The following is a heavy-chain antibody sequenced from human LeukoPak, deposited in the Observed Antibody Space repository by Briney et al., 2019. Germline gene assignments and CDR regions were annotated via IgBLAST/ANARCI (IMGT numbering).Heavy chain of an antibody. CDR3: ASPGRDIVVVVAATDLYYYGMDV. J-gene: IGHJ6*02. CDR2: IIPILGIA. D-gene: IGHD2-15*01. CDR1: GGTFSSYA. Sequence: SVKVSCKASGGTFSSYAISWVRQAPGQGLEWMGRIIPILGIANYAQKFQGRVTITADKSTSTAYMELSSLGSEDTAVYYCASPGRDIVVVVAATDLYYYGMDVWDQGTTVTVSS. V-gene: IGHV1-69*04.